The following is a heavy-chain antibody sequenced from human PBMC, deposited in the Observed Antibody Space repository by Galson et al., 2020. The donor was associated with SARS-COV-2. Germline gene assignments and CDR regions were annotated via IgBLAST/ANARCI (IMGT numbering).Heavy chain of an antibody. CDR3: AREYGSGSYYAFDI. V-gene: IGHV1-18*01. J-gene: IGHJ3*02. D-gene: IGHD1-26*01. CDR2: ISDYNGNT. CDR1: GYTFTSYG. Sequence: ASVKVSCKASGYTFTSYGISWVRQAPGQGLEWMGWISDYNGNTNYAHKLQGRFTMTTDTSTSTAYMELRSLRSDDTAVYYCAREYGSGSYYAFDIWGQGTMVTVSS.